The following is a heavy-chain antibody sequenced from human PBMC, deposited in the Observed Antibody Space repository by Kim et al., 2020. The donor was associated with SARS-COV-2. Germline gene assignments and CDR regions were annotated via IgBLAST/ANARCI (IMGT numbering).Heavy chain of an antibody. CDR3: ARNIVVVPAAMSPKSFAYYYYGMDV. V-gene: IGHV3-48*02. CDR1: GFTFSSYS. D-gene: IGHD2-2*01. J-gene: IGHJ6*02. CDR2: ISSSSSTI. Sequence: GGSLRLSCAASGFTFSSYSMNWVRQAPGKGLEWVSYISSSSSTIYYADSVKGRFTISRDNAKNSLYLQMNSLRDEDTAVYYCARNIVVVPAAMSPKSFAYYYYGMDVWGQGTTVTVSS.